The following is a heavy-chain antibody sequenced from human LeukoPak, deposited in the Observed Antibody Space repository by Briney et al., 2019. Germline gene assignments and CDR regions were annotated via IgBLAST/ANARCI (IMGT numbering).Heavy chain of an antibody. CDR3: ARGGTVLTIFDY. J-gene: IGHJ4*02. CDR1: GFTFSSYA. D-gene: IGHD2-8*01. Sequence: GRSLRLSCAASGFTFSSYAMHWVHQAPGKGLEWVAVMSYDGSTKYYADAVKGRFTISRDNSKNTQFLQMNSLRAEDTAVYYCARGGTVLTIFDYWGQGTLITVSS. CDR2: MSYDGSTK. V-gene: IGHV3-30-3*01.